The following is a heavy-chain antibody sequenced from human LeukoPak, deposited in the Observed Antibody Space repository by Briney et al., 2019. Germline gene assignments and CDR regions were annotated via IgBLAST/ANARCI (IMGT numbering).Heavy chain of an antibody. CDR2: MNPNSGST. CDR1: GHTFTSYD. V-gene: IGHV1-8*03. Sequence: APVKVSCKASGHTFTSYDINWVRQATGQALEWMGWMNPNSGSTGYAQKFQGRVTITRNTSISTAYMELSGLRSEDTAVYYCARGRSTGYPYYFEYWGQGTLVTVSS. D-gene: IGHD5-12*01. CDR3: ARGRSTGYPYYFEY. J-gene: IGHJ4*02.